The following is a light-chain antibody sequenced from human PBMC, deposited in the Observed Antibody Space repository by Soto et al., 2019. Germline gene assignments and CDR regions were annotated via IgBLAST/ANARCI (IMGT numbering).Light chain of an antibody. V-gene: IGKV3-20*01. CDR2: AAS. Sequence: EIVLTQSPGTLSLSPGERATLSCRASQYVISSYLAWYQQKPGQAPRLLIYAASTRATGIPDRFSGSGSGKDFTLTISRVESEDFAVYYCQQYGSSETFGQGTKVDIK. CDR3: QQYGSSET. CDR1: QYVISSY. J-gene: IGKJ1*01.